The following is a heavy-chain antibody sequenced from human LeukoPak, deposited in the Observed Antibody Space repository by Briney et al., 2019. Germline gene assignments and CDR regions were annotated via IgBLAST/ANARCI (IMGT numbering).Heavy chain of an antibody. CDR1: GFTVSSNY. CDR3: ARLDCSSTSCYYYYGMDV. Sequence: GGSLRLSCAASGFTVSSNYMSWVRQARGKALEGVSVIYSGRSTYYADSVKGRFTISRDNSKNTLYLQMNSLRAEDTAVYYCARLDCSSTSCYYYYGMDVWGQGTTVTVSS. CDR2: IYSGRST. J-gene: IGHJ6*02. V-gene: IGHV3-53*01. D-gene: IGHD2-2*01.